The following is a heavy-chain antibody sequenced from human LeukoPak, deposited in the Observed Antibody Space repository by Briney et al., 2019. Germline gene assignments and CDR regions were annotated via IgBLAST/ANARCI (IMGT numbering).Heavy chain of an antibody. CDR1: GFTFSSYA. CDR3: AKARYSYGRVDS. D-gene: IGHD5-18*01. V-gene: IGHV3-23*01. Sequence: GGSLRLSCAASGFTFSSYAMSWVRQAPGKGLEWVSAISGSGGSTYYADSVKGRFTISRDNSKNTLYLHMNSLRSEDTAVYYCAKARYSYGRVDSWGQGTLVTVSS. J-gene: IGHJ4*02. CDR2: ISGSGGST.